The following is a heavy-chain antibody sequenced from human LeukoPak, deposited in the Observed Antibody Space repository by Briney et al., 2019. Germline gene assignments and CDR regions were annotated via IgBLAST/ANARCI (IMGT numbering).Heavy chain of an antibody. D-gene: IGHD2-15*01. J-gene: IGHJ6*02. V-gene: IGHV3-30*18. CDR3: ANRGGVGGGTSAYGMDV. CDR1: GFTFSSYG. CDR2: ISYDGRNK. Sequence: PGGSLRLSCAASGFTFSSYGMHWVRQAPGKGLEWVAVISYDGRNKYYADSVKDRFTISRDNSKNTLYLEMNSLRAEDTAVYYCANRGGVGGGTSAYGMDVWGQGTTVTVSS.